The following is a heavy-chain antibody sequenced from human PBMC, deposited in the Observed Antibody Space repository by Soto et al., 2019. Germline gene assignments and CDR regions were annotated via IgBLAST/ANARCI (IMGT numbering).Heavy chain of an antibody. CDR2: ISFSDDST. J-gene: IGHJ4*02. CDR3: AKDRSGRYYFDY. V-gene: IGHV3-23*01. Sequence: EVQLLESGGGLVQPGGSLRLSCAASGFTFNTYAMSWVRQAPGKGLEWVSTISFSDDSTYYADSVRGRFTISRDNSKNTLYLQMNSLRAEDTAVYSCAKDRSGRYYFDYWGQGTLVTVSS. CDR1: GFTFNTYA. D-gene: IGHD6-19*01.